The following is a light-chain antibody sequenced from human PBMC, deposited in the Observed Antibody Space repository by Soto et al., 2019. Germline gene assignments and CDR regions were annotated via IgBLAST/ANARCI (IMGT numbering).Light chain of an antibody. CDR3: SSYTSTSAPYV. Sequence: QSVLTQPASVSGFPRQSITISCTGTSSDIVGYDYVSWYQQHPGKAPKLIIYDVSGRPSGVSNRFSGSKSANTASLTISGLQAEDEADYHCSSYTSTSAPYVFGTGTKVTVL. CDR1: SSDIVGYDY. V-gene: IGLV2-14*03. CDR2: DVS. J-gene: IGLJ1*01.